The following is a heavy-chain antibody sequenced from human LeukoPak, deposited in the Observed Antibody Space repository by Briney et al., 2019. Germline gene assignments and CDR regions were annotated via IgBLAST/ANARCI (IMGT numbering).Heavy chain of an antibody. Sequence: SETLSLTCAVYGGSFSGYYWSWIRQPPGKGLEWIGEINHSGSTNYNPSLKSRVTISVDASKNQFSLKLSSVTAADTAVYYCARGTMTTVTYYFDYWGQGTLVTVSS. CDR2: INHSGST. CDR1: GGSFSGYY. J-gene: IGHJ4*02. CDR3: ARGTMTTVTYYFDY. D-gene: IGHD4-17*01. V-gene: IGHV4-34*01.